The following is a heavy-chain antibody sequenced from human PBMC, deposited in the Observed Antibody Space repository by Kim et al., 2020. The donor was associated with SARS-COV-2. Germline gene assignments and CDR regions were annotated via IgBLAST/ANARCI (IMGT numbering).Heavy chain of an antibody. CDR1: GFTFSSYA. CDR2: ISGSGGST. CDR3: AKDRTYYDILTGYGKGGYFDY. D-gene: IGHD3-9*01. Sequence: GGSLRLSCAASGFTFSSYAMSWVRQAPGKGLEWVSAISGSGGSTYYADSVKGRFTISRDNSKNTLYLQMNSLRAEDTAVYYCAKDRTYYDILTGYGKGGYFDYWGQGTLVTVSS. J-gene: IGHJ4*02. V-gene: IGHV3-23*01.